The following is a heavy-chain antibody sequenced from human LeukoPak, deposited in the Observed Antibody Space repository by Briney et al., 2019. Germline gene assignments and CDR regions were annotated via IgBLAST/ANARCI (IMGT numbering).Heavy chain of an antibody. V-gene: IGHV4-39*02. CDR3: ARDLGGAAAGPLDY. CDR2: IYYSGST. CDR1: GGSISSSSYY. J-gene: IGHJ4*02. Sequence: SSETLSLTCTVSGGSISSSSYYWGWIRQPPGKGLEWIGSIYYSGSTYYNPSLKSRVTISVDTSKNQFSLKLSSVTAADTAVYYCARDLGGAAAGPLDYWGQGTLVTVSS. D-gene: IGHD6-13*01.